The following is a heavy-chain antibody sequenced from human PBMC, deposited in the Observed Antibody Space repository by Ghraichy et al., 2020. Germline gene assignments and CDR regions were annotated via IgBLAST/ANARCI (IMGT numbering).Heavy chain of an antibody. Sequence: GGSLRLSCAASGFTFSNAWMSWVRQAPGKGLEWVGRIKSKTDGGTTDYAAPVKGRFTISRDDSKNTLYLQMNSLKTEDTAVYYCTTFPYDYGDYRFDYGGQGTLVTVSS. CDR1: GFTFSNAW. J-gene: IGHJ4*02. D-gene: IGHD4-17*01. CDR3: TTFPYDYGDYRFDY. CDR2: IKSKTDGGTT. V-gene: IGHV3-15*01.